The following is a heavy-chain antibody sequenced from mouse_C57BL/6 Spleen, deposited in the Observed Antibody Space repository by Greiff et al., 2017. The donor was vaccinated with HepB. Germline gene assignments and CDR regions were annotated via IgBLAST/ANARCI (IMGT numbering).Heavy chain of an antibody. Sequence: EVHLVESGGGLVKPGGSLKLSCAASGFTFSDYGMHWVRQAPEKGLEWVAYISSGSSTIYYADTVKGRFTISRDNAKNTLFLQLTSLRSEDTAMYYCALLFGSDYAMDYWGQGTSVTVSS. CDR2: ISSGSSTI. V-gene: IGHV5-17*01. D-gene: IGHD1-1*01. CDR3: ALLFGSDYAMDY. J-gene: IGHJ4*01. CDR1: GFTFSDYG.